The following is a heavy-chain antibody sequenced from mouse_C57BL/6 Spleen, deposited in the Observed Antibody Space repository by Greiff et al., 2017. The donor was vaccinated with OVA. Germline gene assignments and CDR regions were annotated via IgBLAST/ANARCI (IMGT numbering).Heavy chain of an antibody. Sequence: LLESVAALVRPGASVKLSCTASFFHFNPTFLHLVQHRPDQGLYWIGRIDPANGNTKYAPKFQGKATITADTSSNTAYLQLSSLTSEDTAIYYCAREGITTVVADYYFDYWGQGTTLTVSS. CDR1: FFHFNPTF. J-gene: IGHJ2*01. V-gene: IGHV14-3*01. CDR2: IDPANGNT. CDR3: AREGITTVVADYYFDY. D-gene: IGHD1-1*01.